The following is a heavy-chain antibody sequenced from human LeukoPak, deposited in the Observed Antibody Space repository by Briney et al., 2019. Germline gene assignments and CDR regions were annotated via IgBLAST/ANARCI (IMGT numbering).Heavy chain of an antibody. D-gene: IGHD2-21*02. CDR3: ARDRGVVTAIGYYYYGMDV. J-gene: IGHJ6*02. V-gene: IGHV3-11*01. Sequence: PGGSLRLSCAASGFTFSDYYMSWIRHAPGKGLEGVSYISSSGSTIYYADSVKGRFTISRDNAKNSLYLQMNRLRAEDTAVYYCARDRGVVTAIGYYYYGMDVWGQGTTVTVSS. CDR1: GFTFSDYY. CDR2: ISSSGSTI.